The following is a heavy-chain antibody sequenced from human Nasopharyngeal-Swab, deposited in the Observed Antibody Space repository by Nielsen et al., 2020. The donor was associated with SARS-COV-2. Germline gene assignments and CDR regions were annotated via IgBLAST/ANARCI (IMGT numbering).Heavy chain of an antibody. V-gene: IGHV3-66*02. CDR1: GFTVSSNY. Sequence: GESLRISCAASGFTVSSNYMSWVRQAPGKGLEWVSVIYSGGSTYYADSVKGRFTISRDNSENTLYLQLSSLRTDDTAMYYCAKARDSSIWYRNYFDCWGQGTLVTVSS. CDR2: IYSGGST. J-gene: IGHJ4*02. CDR3: AKARDSSIWYRNYFDC. D-gene: IGHD6-13*01.